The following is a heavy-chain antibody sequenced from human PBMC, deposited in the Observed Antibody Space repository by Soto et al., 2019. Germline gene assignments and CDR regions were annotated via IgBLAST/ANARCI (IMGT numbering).Heavy chain of an antibody. V-gene: IGHV4-38-2*01. J-gene: IGHJ4*02. CDR2: IYHSGST. CDR3: ARAIGADFFDY. D-gene: IGHD6-25*01. Sequence: PSETLSLTCAVSGYSISSGYYWGWIRQPPGKGLEWIGSIYHSGSTYYNPSLKSRVTISVDNSKNTVFLHLSTVRAEDTAIYYCARAIGADFFDYWGQGTPVTVSS. CDR1: GYSISSGYY.